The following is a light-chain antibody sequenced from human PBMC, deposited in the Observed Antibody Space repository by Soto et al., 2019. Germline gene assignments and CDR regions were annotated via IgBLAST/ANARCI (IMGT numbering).Light chain of an antibody. CDR2: EVS. CDR3: CSYTTTSTRV. J-gene: IGLJ2*01. CDR1: SSDVGAYNY. Sequence: QSALTQPASVSGSPGQSITISCTGTSSDVGAYNYVSWYQQPPGKAPKLIIYEVSNRPSGVSNRFSGSKSGNTASLTISGLQAQDEADYYCCSYTTTSTRVFGGGTKVTVL. V-gene: IGLV2-14*01.